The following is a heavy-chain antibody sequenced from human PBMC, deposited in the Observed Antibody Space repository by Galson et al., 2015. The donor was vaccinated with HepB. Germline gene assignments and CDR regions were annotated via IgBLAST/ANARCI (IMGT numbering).Heavy chain of an antibody. V-gene: IGHV3-30*04. CDR2: ISYDGSNK. Sequence: SLRLSCAASGFTFSSYAMHWVRQAPGKGLEWVAVISYDGSNKYYADSVKGRFTISRDNSKNTLYLQMNSLRAEDTAVYYCARDHLSRSATVTTDGYWGQGTLVTVFS. CDR3: ARDHLSRSATVTTDGY. CDR1: GFTFSSYA. D-gene: IGHD4-17*01. J-gene: IGHJ4*02.